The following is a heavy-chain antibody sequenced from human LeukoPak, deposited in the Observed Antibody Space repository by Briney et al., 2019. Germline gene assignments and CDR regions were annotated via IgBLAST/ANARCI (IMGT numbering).Heavy chain of an antibody. Sequence: PGGSLRLSCAASGFTFSSYWMHWVRQAPGKGLVWVSRINSDGSSTSYADSVKGRFTISRDNAKNTLYLQMNSLRVEDTAVYYRARVSPEGDYDYWGQGTLVTVSS. V-gene: IGHV3-74*01. CDR1: GFTFSSYW. J-gene: IGHJ4*02. CDR2: INSDGSST. CDR3: ARVSPEGDYDY. D-gene: IGHD4-17*01.